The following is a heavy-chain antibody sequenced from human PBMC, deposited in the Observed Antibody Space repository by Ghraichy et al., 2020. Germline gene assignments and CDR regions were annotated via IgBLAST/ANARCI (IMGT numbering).Heavy chain of an antibody. CDR2: IGAAGDT. D-gene: IGHD4-23*01. CDR1: GFTFSTYD. Sequence: SCAASGFTFSTYDIHWVRQATGKGLEWVSGIGAAGDTYYPGSVKGRFTISRENAKNSLYLQLNSLRAGDTAVYYCARARDSHCLGGICSYYFDYWGQGTLVTVSS. CDR3: ARARDSHCLGGICSYYFDY. V-gene: IGHV3-13*01. J-gene: IGHJ4*02.